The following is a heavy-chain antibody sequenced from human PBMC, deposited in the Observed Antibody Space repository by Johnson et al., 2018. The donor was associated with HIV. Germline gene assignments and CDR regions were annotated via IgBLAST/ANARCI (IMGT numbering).Heavy chain of an antibody. CDR2: ISYDGSNK. CDR3: ARAEQLAGGAFDI. V-gene: IGHV3-30*03. D-gene: IGHD6-6*01. J-gene: IGHJ3*02. Sequence: QVQLVESGGGVVRPGGSLTLSCEASAFTFDDYGMSWVRQGPGKGLEWVAVISYDGSNKYYADSVKGRFTISRDNSKNTLYLQMNSLRAEDTAVYYCARAEQLAGGAFDIWGQGTMVIVSS. CDR1: AFTFDDYG.